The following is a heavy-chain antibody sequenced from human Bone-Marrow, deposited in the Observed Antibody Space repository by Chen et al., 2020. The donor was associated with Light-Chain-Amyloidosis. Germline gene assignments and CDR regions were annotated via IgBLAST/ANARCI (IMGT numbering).Heavy chain of an antibody. Sequence: EVQLVESGGGLVKPGGSLRLSCAASGFTFSSYTMNWVRQAPGKGLEWVSSIDSSSRYIYYADSVKGRFTISRDNAKNSLFLQMNSLRAGDTAVYYCARGLQGSYYYFPFDYWGQGTLVTVSS. CDR2: IDSSSRYI. J-gene: IGHJ4*02. V-gene: IGHV3-21*01. D-gene: IGHD3-10*01. CDR3: ARGLQGSYYYFPFDY. CDR1: GFTFSSYT.